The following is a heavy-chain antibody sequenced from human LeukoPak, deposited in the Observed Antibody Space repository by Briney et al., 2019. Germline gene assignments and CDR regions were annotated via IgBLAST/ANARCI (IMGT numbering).Heavy chain of an antibody. CDR2: ISTSSNRI. CDR1: GFTFSSYG. D-gene: IGHD6-19*01. V-gene: IGHV3-48*02. J-gene: IGHJ4*02. CDR3: ARVSAPGTSGWYFGY. Sequence: GGSLRLSCAASGFTFSSYGMNWVRQDPGKGLEWVSYISTSSNRIDYADSVKGRFTMSRDNAKNLLYLQMNSLRDEDTAMYYCARVSAPGTSGWYFGYWGQGTLVTVSS.